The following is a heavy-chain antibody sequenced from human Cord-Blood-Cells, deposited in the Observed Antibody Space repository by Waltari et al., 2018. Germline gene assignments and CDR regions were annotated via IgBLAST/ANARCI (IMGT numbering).Heavy chain of an antibody. Sequence: EVQLVESGGGLVQPGGSLRLSCAASGFTVSSNYMSWVRQAPGKGLEWVSVIYSGGSTYYADSMKGRFTISRHNSKNTLYLQMNSLRAEDTAVYYCARTISRYFDYWGQGTLVTVSS. D-gene: IGHD3-9*01. CDR3: ARTISRYFDY. V-gene: IGHV3-53*04. CDR2: IYSGGST. J-gene: IGHJ4*02. CDR1: GFTVSSNY.